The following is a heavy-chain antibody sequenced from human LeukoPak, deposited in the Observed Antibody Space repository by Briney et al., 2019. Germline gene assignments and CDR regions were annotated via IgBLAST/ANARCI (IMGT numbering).Heavy chain of an antibody. J-gene: IGHJ4*02. CDR2: IIPIFGTA. CDR1: GGTFSSYA. Sequence: SVKVSCKASGGTFSSYAISWVRQAPGQGLEWMGGIIPIFGTANYAQKFQDRVTMTEDTSSDTAYMDLRSLTSADTAVYFCATVSVGVPQHDYWGQGTLVTVSS. CDR3: ATVSVGVPQHDY. V-gene: IGHV1-69*06. D-gene: IGHD2/OR15-2a*01.